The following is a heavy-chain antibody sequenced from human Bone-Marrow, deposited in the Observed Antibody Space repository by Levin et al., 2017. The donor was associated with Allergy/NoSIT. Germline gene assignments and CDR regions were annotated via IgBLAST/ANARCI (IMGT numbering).Heavy chain of an antibody. CDR3: ARVEALQGYTAAGDYYFYNGMDL. D-gene: IGHD6-13*01. J-gene: IGHJ6*02. Sequence: SETLSLTCSVSDGSLIHHTWNWIRQSAGKGLQWIGRIYFSGTSSYNPSLRSRVTISIHTAANQFALKLVSVTAADTAVYYCARVEALQGYTAAGDYYFYNGMDLWGPGTTVTVSS. V-gene: IGHV4-4*07. CDR2: IYFSGTS. CDR1: DGSLIHHT.